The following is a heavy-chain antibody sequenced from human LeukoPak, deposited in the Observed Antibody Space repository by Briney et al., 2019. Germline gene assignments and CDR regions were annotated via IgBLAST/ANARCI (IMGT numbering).Heavy chain of an antibody. Sequence: SVKVSCKASGGTFISYAISWVRQAPGQGLEWMGGIIPIFGTANYAQKFQGRVTITADESTSTAYMELSSLRSEDTAVYYCARGFAGYDILTGYTFDPWGQGTLVTVSS. CDR3: ARGFAGYDILTGYTFDP. V-gene: IGHV1-69*13. J-gene: IGHJ5*02. CDR1: GGTFISYA. CDR2: IIPIFGTA. D-gene: IGHD3-9*01.